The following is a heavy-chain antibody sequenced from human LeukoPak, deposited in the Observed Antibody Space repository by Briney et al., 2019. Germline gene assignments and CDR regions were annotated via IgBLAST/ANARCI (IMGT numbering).Heavy chain of an antibody. CDR1: GFTFSDYY. V-gene: IGHV3-11*04. CDR3: ARAGTMVRGVNFDY. D-gene: IGHD3-10*01. CDR2: ISSSGSTI. Sequence: GGSLRLSCAASGFTFSDYYMSWLRQAPGKGLEWVSYISSSGSTIYYADSVKGRFTISRDNAKNSLYLQMNSLIAEDTAVYYCARAGTMVRGVNFDYWGQGTLVTVSS. J-gene: IGHJ4*02.